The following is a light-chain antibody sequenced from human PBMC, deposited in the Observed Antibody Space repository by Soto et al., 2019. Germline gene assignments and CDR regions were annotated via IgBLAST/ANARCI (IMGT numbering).Light chain of an antibody. Sequence: QSVLTQPASVSGSPGQSITISCTGSNNDVGAYNYVSWYQQHPGKAPKLIIYEVNNQPSGVSHRFSGSKSGNTASLTISGLQADGEADYYCASYTISSTRVFGGGTKLTVL. CDR3: ASYTISSTRV. CDR1: NNDVGAYNY. CDR2: EVN. J-gene: IGLJ3*02. V-gene: IGLV2-14*01.